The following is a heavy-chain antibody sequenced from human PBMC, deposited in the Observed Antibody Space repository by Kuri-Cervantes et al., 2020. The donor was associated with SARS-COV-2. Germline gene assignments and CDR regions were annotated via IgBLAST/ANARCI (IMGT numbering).Heavy chain of an antibody. Sequence: LSLTCAASGFTVSSNYMSWVRQAPGKGLEWVSAISGSGGSTYYADSVKGRFTISGDNSRNTLFLQMNSLRAEDTATYFCAWSGSSDAFDFWGPGTMVTVSS. V-gene: IGHV3-23*01. CDR2: ISGSGGST. J-gene: IGHJ3*01. CDR1: GFTVSSNY. CDR3: AWSGSSDAFDF. D-gene: IGHD3-3*01.